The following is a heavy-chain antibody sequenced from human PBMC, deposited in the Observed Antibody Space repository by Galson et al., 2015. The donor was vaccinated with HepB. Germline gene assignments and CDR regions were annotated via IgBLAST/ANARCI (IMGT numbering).Heavy chain of an antibody. Sequence: SVKVSCKASGGTFSSYAISWVRQAPGQGLEWMGRIIPILGIANYAQKFQGRVTITADKSTSTAYMELSSLRSEDTAVYYCARGVDDFGFDYWGQGTLVTVSS. CDR1: GGTFSSYA. J-gene: IGHJ4*02. CDR2: IIPILGIA. V-gene: IGHV1-69*04. CDR3: ARGVDDFGFDY. D-gene: IGHD4-17*01.